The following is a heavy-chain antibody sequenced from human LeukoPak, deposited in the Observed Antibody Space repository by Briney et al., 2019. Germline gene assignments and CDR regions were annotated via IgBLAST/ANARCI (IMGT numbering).Heavy chain of an antibody. V-gene: IGHV3-74*01. CDR1: GFTFSSYW. D-gene: IGHD7-27*01. Sequence: GGSLRLSCAAFGFTFSSYWIHWVRQVPGKGLVWVSLINTDGRTTSYADSVRGRFTISRDNAKNTLYLQMNSLRAEDTAVYYCGRAGVRYGMDVWGQGTTVTVS. J-gene: IGHJ6*02. CDR3: GRAGVRYGMDV. CDR2: INTDGRTT.